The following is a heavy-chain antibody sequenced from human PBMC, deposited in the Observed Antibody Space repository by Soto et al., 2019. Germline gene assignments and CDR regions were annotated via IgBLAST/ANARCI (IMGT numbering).Heavy chain of an antibody. CDR3: AKGRSYYYYGVDV. CDR1: GFTFSSCA. Sequence: GGSVRLSCAASGFTFSSCAIGWVRQAPGKGLEWVSDIIDSGASTYYADSVKGRFTISRDNSKSTLYLQMNSLRAEDTALYYCAKGRSYYYYGVDVWGQGTTVTVSS. CDR2: IIDSGAST. V-gene: IGHV3-23*01. J-gene: IGHJ6*02.